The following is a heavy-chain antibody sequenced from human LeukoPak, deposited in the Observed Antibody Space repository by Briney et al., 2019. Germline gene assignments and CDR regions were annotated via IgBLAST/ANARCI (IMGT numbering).Heavy chain of an antibody. CDR1: GYTFTSYY. J-gene: IGHJ4*02. CDR2: MNPNRGDT. V-gene: IGHV1-2*02. Sequence: ASVKVSCKASGYTFTSYYIHWVRQAPGQGLEWMAWMNPNRGDTTYAQKFQGRVTMTRDTSISTAYMELSRLRFDDTAVYYCATNKEGKSLDYWGQGTLVTVSS. CDR3: ATNKEGKSLDY.